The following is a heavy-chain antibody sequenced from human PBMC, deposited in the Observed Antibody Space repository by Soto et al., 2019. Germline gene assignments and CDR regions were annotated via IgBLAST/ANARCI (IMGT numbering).Heavy chain of an antibody. J-gene: IGHJ4*02. Sequence: SVKVSCKASGGTFSSYTISWVRQAPGQGLEWMGRIIPILGIANYAQKFQGRVTITADKSTSTAYMELSSLRSEDTAVYYCATSPKGYCSGGSCYDQSNWGQGTLVTVSS. V-gene: IGHV1-69*02. CDR3: ATSPKGYCSGGSCYDQSN. CDR2: IIPILGIA. CDR1: GGTFSSYT. D-gene: IGHD2-15*01.